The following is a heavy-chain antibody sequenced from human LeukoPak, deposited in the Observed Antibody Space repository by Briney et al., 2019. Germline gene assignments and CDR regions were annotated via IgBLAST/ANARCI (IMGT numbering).Heavy chain of an antibody. D-gene: IGHD2-2*01. V-gene: IGHV4-30-4*08. J-gene: IGHJ4*02. CDR1: GGSISSGDYY. CDR3: ARAVRYCSSTSCYPTPYYFDY. CDR2: IYYSGST. Sequence: SETLSLTCTVSGGSISSGDYYWSWIRQPPGKGLEWIGYIYYSGSTYYNPSLKSRVTISVDTSKNQFSLKLSSVTATDTAVYYCARAVRYCSSTSCYPTPYYFDYWGQGTLVTVSS.